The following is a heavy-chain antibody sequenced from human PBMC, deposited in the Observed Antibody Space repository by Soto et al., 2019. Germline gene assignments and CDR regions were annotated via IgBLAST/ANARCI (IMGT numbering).Heavy chain of an antibody. Sequence: GGSPRLSCAASGFTFSSYGMHWVRQASGKGLEWVAVISDNGSNKYYADSVKGRFTISRDNSKNTLYLQMNSLRAEDKAVYYCAKDQFAGDIVVMVGVRGNAIHIPGQGIGVTVS. CDR1: GFTFSSYG. J-gene: IGHJ3*02. CDR2: ISDNGSNK. D-gene: IGHD2-15*01. CDR3: AKDQFAGDIVVMVGVRGNAIHI. V-gene: IGHV3-30*18.